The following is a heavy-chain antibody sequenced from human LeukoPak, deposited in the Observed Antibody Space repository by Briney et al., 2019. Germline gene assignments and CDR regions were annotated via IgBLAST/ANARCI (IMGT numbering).Heavy chain of an antibody. CDR2: ISAYNGNT. Sequence: AASVNVSCMASGYTFTSYGISWVRQAPGQGLEWMGWISAYNGNTNYAQKLQGRVTMTTDTSTSTAYMELRSLRSDDTAVYYCARWGIIVATTDDTNYYYYYGMDVWGQGTMVTVSS. CDR3: ARWGIIVATTDDTNYYYYYGMDV. V-gene: IGHV1-18*01. CDR1: GYTFTSYG. D-gene: IGHD5-12*01. J-gene: IGHJ6*02.